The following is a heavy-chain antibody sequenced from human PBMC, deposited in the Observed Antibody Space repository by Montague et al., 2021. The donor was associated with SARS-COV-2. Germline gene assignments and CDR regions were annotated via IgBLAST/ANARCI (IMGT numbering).Heavy chain of an antibody. D-gene: IGHD5-24*01. CDR3: ARGDGYKPPTDIDN. J-gene: IGHJ4*02. CDR2: ISCDGSRI. V-gene: IGHV3-30*04. Sequence: SLRLSCAASGFIFGNFAFHWVRQAPGKGLEWVAVISCDGSRIDYXESVRGRFTVSRDNSQKTLYVQLNSLRAEDTAIYYCARGDGYKPPTDIDNWGQGTLVTVSS. CDR1: GFIFGNFA.